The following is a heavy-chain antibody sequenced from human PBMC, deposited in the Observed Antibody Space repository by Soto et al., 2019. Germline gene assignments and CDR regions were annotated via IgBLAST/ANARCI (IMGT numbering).Heavy chain of an antibody. Sequence: QVQLQESGPGLVKPSETLSLTCTVSGGSISSYYWSWIRQPPGKGLEWIGYIYYSGSTNYNPSLKSRVTISVDTSKNQFSLKLSSVTAADTAVYYCARRRPYGLIYYFDYWGQGTLVTVSS. CDR3: ARRRPYGLIYYFDY. J-gene: IGHJ4*02. V-gene: IGHV4-59*08. D-gene: IGHD4-17*01. CDR2: IYYSGST. CDR1: GGSISSYY.